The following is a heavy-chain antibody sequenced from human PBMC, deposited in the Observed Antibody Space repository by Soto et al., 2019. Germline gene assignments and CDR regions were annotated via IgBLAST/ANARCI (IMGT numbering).Heavy chain of an antibody. CDR2: ITTSSAYI. CDR3: VSSGTARLLRHSWFDT. D-gene: IGHD2-21*01. V-gene: IGHV3-21*01. Sequence: EVQLVESGGGLVKPGGSLRLSCAASAFTFNTYDMNWVRQAPGKGLEWVSSITTSSAYIYYADSLKGRITISRDNAKNSLFLQMNSLRAEDTAVYYCVSSGTARLLRHSWFDTWGQGTLVTVSS. CDR1: AFTFNTYD. J-gene: IGHJ5*02.